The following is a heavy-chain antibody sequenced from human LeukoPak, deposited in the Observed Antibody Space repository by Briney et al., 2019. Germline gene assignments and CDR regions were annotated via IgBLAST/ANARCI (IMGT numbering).Heavy chain of an antibody. Sequence: ASVKVSCKSSVYTFINYGLSWMRQAPAQGREWMGSISGNNGKTKYAHRLQGRLTMTIDTCPSTAYMELRSLRSDDTAVYYCARDRGVGYCSGGSCSHYYYYMDVGGKGTTVTISS. CDR2: ISGNNGKT. J-gene: IGHJ6*03. CDR1: VYTFINYG. V-gene: IGHV1-18*01. CDR3: ARDRGVGYCSGGSCSHYYYYMDV. D-gene: IGHD2-15*01.